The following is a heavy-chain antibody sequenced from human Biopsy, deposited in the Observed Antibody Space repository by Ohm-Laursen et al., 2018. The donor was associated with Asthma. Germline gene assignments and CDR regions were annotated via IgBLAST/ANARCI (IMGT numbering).Heavy chain of an antibody. CDR3: VRGSSSWHHGPFHYYYGLDV. V-gene: IGHV4-39*01. CDR1: SGSGGYMRSGNYY. CDR2: IYYSGTT. D-gene: IGHD6-13*01. J-gene: IGHJ6*02. Sequence: GTLSLTCSLSSGSGGYMRSGNYYWGWIRQPPGKGLEWIGSIYYSGTTSYNPSLESRFTVSANTSKNRFSLKLTSVTAADTAVYYCVRGSSSWHHGPFHYYYGLDVWGQGTTATVSS.